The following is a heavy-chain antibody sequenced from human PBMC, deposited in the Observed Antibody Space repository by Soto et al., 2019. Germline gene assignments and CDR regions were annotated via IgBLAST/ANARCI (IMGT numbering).Heavy chain of an antibody. CDR2: GYYSGST. J-gene: IGHJ1*01. V-gene: IGHV4-59*01. D-gene: IGHD2-2*01. CDR1: GGSMTGSY. CDR3: AREGNSDATGYAILDS. Sequence: PSETLSLTCSVSGGSMTGSYWNWIRQPPGKTLEWIGYGYYSGSTSYNRSLMSRVTISVETSKNQFSLNLRSVTSADTALYYCAREGNSDATGYAILDSWGQGILVTVSS.